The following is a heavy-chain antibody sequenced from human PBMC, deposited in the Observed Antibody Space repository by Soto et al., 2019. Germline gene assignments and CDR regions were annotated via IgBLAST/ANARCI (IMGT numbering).Heavy chain of an antibody. D-gene: IGHD6-19*01. CDR1: GYTFTSYG. Sequence: ASVKVSCKASGYTFTSYGISWVRQAPGQGLEWMGWISAYNGNTNYAQKLQGRVTMTTDTSTSTAYMELRSLRSDDTAVYYCAREGEGGIAVAGTNYYYYMDVWGKGTTVTVS. J-gene: IGHJ6*03. CDR3: AREGEGGIAVAGTNYYYYMDV. CDR2: ISAYNGNT. V-gene: IGHV1-18*01.